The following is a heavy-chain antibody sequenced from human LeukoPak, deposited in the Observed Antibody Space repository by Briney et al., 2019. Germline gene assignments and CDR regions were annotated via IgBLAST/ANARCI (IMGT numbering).Heavy chain of an antibody. Sequence: GGSLRLSCAASGFTFDDYAMHWVRQAPGKGLEWASGISWNSGSIGYADSVKGRFTISRDNAKNSLYLQMNSLRAEDTALYYCAKARPIVGATRGGYYFDYWGQGTLVTVSS. J-gene: IGHJ4*02. D-gene: IGHD1-26*01. V-gene: IGHV3-9*01. CDR2: ISWNSGSI. CDR1: GFTFDDYA. CDR3: AKARPIVGATRGGYYFDY.